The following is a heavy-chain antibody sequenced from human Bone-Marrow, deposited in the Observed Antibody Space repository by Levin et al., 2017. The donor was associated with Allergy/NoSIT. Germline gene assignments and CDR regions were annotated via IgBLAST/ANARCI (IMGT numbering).Heavy chain of an antibody. CDR2: IWYDGSNK. CDR1: GFTFSSYG. Sequence: GGSLRLSCAASGFTFSSYGMHWVRQAPGKGLEWVAVIWYDGSNKYYADSVKGRFTISRDNSKNTLYLQMNSLRAEDTAVYYCARDQGIAVAAPDYWGQGTLVTVSS. V-gene: IGHV3-33*01. CDR3: ARDQGIAVAAPDY. J-gene: IGHJ4*02. D-gene: IGHD6-19*01.